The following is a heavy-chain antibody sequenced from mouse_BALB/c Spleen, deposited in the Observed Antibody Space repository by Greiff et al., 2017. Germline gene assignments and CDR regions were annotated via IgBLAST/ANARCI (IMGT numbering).Heavy chain of an antibody. J-gene: IGHJ3*01. Sequence: EVQLVESGGGLVKPGGSLKLSCAASGFTFSSYTMSWVRQTPEKRLEWVATISSGGSYTYYPDSVKGRFTISRDNAKNTLYLQMSSLKSEDTAMYYCTRDRGAYWGQGTLVTVSA. CDR3: TRDRGAY. CDR2: ISSGGSYT. V-gene: IGHV5-6-4*01. CDR1: GFTFSSYT. D-gene: IGHD3-3*01.